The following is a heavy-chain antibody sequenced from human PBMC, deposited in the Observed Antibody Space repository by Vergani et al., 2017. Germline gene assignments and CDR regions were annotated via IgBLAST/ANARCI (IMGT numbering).Heavy chain of an antibody. D-gene: IGHD6-25*01. Sequence: QLQLQESGPGLVKPSETLSLTCSVSGGSISRTSYYWGWIRQPPGKGLEWIGSIYYSGTTYYNPSLRSRLTISVDTSQNQFSLKLRSVTAADTAVYYCARVDTQVPATSHFYYMDVWGKGTTVVVSS. CDR1: GGSISRTSYY. J-gene: IGHJ6*03. CDR3: ARVDTQVPATSHFYYMDV. CDR2: IYYSGTT. V-gene: IGHV4-39*07.